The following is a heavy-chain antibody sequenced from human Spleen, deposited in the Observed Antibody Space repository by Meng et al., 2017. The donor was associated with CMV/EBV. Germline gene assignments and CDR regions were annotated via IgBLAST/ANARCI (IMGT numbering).Heavy chain of an antibody. V-gene: IGHV3-13*01. CDR2: IGTIADT. J-gene: IGHJ4*02. Sequence: GASLKISCAAAGFNFNSYDFHWVHQGTGKGLEWVSGIGTIADTFYSDSVKGRFTISRDNAKNSVDLQMNSLRAGDTALYYCARGWPYCGTDACYTSIDSWGQGMLVTVSS. CDR1: GFNFNSYD. CDR3: ARGWPYCGTDACYTSIDS. D-gene: IGHD2-2*02.